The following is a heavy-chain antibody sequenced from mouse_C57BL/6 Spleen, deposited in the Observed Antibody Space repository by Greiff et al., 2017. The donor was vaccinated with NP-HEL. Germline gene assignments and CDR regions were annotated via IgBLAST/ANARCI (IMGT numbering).Heavy chain of an antibody. D-gene: IGHD6-1*01. CDR2: IDPETGGT. Sequence: VQLQESGAELVRPGASVTLSCKASGYTFTDYEMHWVKQTPVHGLEWIGAIDPETGGTAYNQKFKGKAILTADKSSSTAYMELRSLTSEDSAVYYCTSGAASYWYFDVWGTGTTVTVSS. CDR1: GYTFTDYE. CDR3: TSGAASYWYFDV. J-gene: IGHJ1*03. V-gene: IGHV1-15*01.